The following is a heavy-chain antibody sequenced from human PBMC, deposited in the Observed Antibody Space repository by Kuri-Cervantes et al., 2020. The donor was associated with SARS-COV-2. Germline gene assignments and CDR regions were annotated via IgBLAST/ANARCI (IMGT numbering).Heavy chain of an antibody. CDR3: ARASGGYQSRRYYYYMDV. J-gene: IGHJ6*03. CDR2: IYSGNT. Sequence: SETLSLTCGVSGASIDSGGHSWTWFRQPPGKGLEWIGYIYSGNTYYNPSLKSRLSISIHTSNNLNYFSLNVSSVTAADTAVYYCARASGGYQSRRYYYYMDVWGKGTTVTVSS. V-gene: IGHV4-30-4*07. D-gene: IGHD5-12*01. CDR1: GASIDSGGHS.